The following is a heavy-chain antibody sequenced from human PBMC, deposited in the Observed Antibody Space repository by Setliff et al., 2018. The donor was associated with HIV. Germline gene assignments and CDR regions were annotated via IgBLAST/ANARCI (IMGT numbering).Heavy chain of an antibody. J-gene: IGHJ6*03. Sequence: GASVKVSCKDSGYIFSTYGISWVRQAPGQGLEWMGWISASNGNTHYAQQVQGRVTLTTDTSTNTAYMELRSLRSDDAAVYYCAKTTPQPHYYYYVDVWGKGTTVTVSS. D-gene: IGHD4-17*01. CDR3: AKTTPQPHYYYYVDV. V-gene: IGHV1-18*01. CDR1: GYIFSTYG. CDR2: ISASNGNT.